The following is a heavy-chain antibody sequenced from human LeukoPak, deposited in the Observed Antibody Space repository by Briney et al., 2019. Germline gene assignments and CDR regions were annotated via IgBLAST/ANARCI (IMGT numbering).Heavy chain of an antibody. J-gene: IGHJ4*02. CDR3: ARQVTYYYDSSGYFDY. V-gene: IGHV4-59*01. CDR1: GGSISSYY. CDR2: IYYSGST. D-gene: IGHD3-22*01. Sequence: TSETLSLTRTVSGGSISSYYWSWIRQSPGKGLEWIGYIYYSGSTNYNPSLKSRVTISVDTSKNQFSLKLSSVTAADTAVYYCARQVTYYYDSSGYFDYWGQGTLVTVSS.